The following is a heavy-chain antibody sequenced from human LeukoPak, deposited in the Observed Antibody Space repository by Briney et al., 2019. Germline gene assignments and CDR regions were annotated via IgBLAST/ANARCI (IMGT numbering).Heavy chain of an antibody. J-gene: IGHJ6*03. V-gene: IGHV1-18*01. CDR3: ARDDYYYYYMDV. Sequence: PGGSLRLSCAASGFTFTSYGISWVRQAPGQGLEWLGWISAYNGNTNYAQKLQGRVTMTTDTSTSTAYMELRSLRSDDTAVYYCARDDYYYYYMDVWGKGTTVTVSS. CDR1: GFTFTSYG. CDR2: ISAYNGNT.